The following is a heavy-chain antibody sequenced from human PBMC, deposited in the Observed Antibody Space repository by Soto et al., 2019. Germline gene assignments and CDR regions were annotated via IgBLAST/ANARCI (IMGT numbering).Heavy chain of an antibody. CDR3: XXXXXXXXXXXYGMDYFDY. J-gene: IGHJ4*02. CDR1: GYSLTRYS. CDR2: IGTGNGHT. D-gene: IGHD4-17*01. V-gene: IGHV1-3*04. Sequence: QVQLVQSGAEVRMPGASVKVSCKASGYSLTRYSVHWVRQAPGQXXEWMGWIGTGNGHTKYSQKFQGRVTFTRDTXXXXXXXXXXXXXXXXXXXXXXXXXXXXXXXXXYGMDYFDYWGQGAPVTVSS.